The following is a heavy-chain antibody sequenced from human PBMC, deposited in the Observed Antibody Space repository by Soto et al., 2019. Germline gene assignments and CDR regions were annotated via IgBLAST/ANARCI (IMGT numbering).Heavy chain of an antibody. V-gene: IGHV3-23*01. D-gene: IGHD3-9*01. J-gene: IGHJ4*02. CDR1: GFTFSSYA. CDR2: ISGSGGST. Sequence: GGSLRLSCAASGFTFSSYAMSWVRQAPGKGLEWVSAISGSGGSTYYADSVKGRFTISRDNSKNTLYLQMNSLRAEDTAVYYCAREGTGYYRPYYFDYWGQGTLVTVSS. CDR3: AREGTGYYRPYYFDY.